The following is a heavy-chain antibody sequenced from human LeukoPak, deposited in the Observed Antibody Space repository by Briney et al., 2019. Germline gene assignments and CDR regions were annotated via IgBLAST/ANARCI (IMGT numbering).Heavy chain of an antibody. J-gene: IGHJ4*02. CDR3: AKDIGMAPVGYYFDY. CDR2: ISWNSGSI. V-gene: IGHV3-9*01. CDR1: GFTFDDYA. D-gene: IGHD1-26*01. Sequence: GGSLRLSCAASGFTFDDYAMHWVRHAPGKGLEWVSGISWNSGSIGYADSVKGRFTISRDNAKNSLYLQMNSLRAEDTALYYCAKDIGMAPVGYYFDYWGQGTLVTVSS.